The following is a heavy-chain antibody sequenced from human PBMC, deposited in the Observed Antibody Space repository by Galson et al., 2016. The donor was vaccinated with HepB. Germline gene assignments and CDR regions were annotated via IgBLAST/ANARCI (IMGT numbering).Heavy chain of an antibody. D-gene: IGHD6-19*01. J-gene: IGHJ6*03. V-gene: IGHV4-39*01. CDR2: IYSSEGT. CDR3: ATGIVVAGKYYYYYMDV. Sequence: SETLSLTCIVPGGSISSDYYWGWIRQPPGRGLEWIGSIYSSEGTYYNPSLKSRVTISVDTSKHQFSLRLNSGTAADTGVYYCATGIVVAGKYYYYYMDVWGKGTTVTVSS. CDR1: GGSISSDYY.